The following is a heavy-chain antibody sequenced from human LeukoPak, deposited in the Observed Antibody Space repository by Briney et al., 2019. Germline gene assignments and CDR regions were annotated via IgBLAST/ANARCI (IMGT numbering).Heavy chain of an antibody. CDR3: ARSYYYDSSGKDY. V-gene: IGHV3-74*01. D-gene: IGHD3-22*01. CDR2: INSDGSST. CDR1: GFTFSSYW. Sequence: GGSLRLSCAASGFTFSSYWMHWVRQAPGKGLVWVSRINSDGSSTSYADSVKGRFTISRDDAKNTLYLQMNSLRAEDTAVYYCARSYYYDSSGKDYWGQGTLVTVSS. J-gene: IGHJ4*02.